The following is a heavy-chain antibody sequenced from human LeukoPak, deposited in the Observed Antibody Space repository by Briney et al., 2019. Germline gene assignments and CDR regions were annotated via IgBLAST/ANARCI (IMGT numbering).Heavy chain of an antibody. CDR3: ARAGDYSSGYYDYYYGMDV. Sequence: GGSLRLSCAASGFTFGHYEMNWVRQAPGKGLEWISYINGGGTSMFYADSVEGRFTVSRDNAKNSLYLQMNSLRAEDTAVYCCARAGDYSSGYYDYYYGMDVWGQGTTVTVSS. V-gene: IGHV3-48*03. CDR1: GFTFGHYE. D-gene: IGHD6-19*01. CDR2: INGGGTSM. J-gene: IGHJ6*02.